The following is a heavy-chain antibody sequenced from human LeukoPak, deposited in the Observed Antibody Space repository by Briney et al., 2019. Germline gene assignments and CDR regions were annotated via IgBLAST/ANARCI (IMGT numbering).Heavy chain of an antibody. Sequence: GGSLRLSCAASGFTFSVYYMSLIRQAPGKGLECVSYISSSGSTIYYTDSVKGRFTISRDNAKNSLYLQMNSLRAEDTAVYFCARDTAPSIPFSPYPDYWSERTLVTVSS. V-gene: IGHV3-11*04. CDR3: ARDTAPSIPFSPYPDY. D-gene: IGHD6-6*01. CDR2: ISSSGSTI. J-gene: IGHJ4*01. CDR1: GFTFSVYY.